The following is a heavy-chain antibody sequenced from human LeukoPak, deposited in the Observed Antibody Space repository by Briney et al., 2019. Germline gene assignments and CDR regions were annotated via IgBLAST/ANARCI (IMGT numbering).Heavy chain of an antibody. CDR1: GGTFSSYA. Sequence: ASVKVSCKASGGTFSSYAINLVRQATGQGLEWMGWMNPNSGNTGYAQKFQGRVTMTRNTSISTAYMELSSLRSEDTAVYYCARARPGPDYLDDDYWGQGTLVTVSS. J-gene: IGHJ4*02. CDR2: MNPNSGNT. V-gene: IGHV1-8*02. CDR3: ARARPGPDYLDDDY. D-gene: IGHD5-12*01.